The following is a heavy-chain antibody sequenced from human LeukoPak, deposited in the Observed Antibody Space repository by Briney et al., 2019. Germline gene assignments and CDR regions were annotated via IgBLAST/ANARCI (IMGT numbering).Heavy chain of an antibody. V-gene: IGHV3-48*02. CDR1: GFTFSIDS. D-gene: IGHD2/OR15-2a*01. J-gene: IGHJ4*02. CDR3: GRHDHFGHR. Sequence: GGSLTLACAVSGFTFSIDSRYCVRQDPGKGLEWVSYISSSSSTIYYADSAKGRFTISRDNAKNSLYLQMNSLRDEDSAVYYCGRHDHFGHRWRQGTLVTVSS. CDR2: ISSSSSTI.